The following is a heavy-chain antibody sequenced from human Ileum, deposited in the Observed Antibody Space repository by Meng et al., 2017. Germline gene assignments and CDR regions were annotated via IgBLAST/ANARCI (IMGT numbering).Heavy chain of an antibody. D-gene: IGHD6-13*01. Sequence: LLGAGVGLVQPGGSLNLSCAASGFSFSDSSMHWVRQASGKGLEWVGHIRSKANNYATAYAASVKGRFTISRDESKNTAYLQMSSLKTEDTAVYYCTRLYSAGWGQGTLVTVSS. CDR2: IRSKANNYAT. J-gene: IGHJ4*02. CDR1: GFSFSDSS. CDR3: TRLYSAG. V-gene: IGHV3-73*01.